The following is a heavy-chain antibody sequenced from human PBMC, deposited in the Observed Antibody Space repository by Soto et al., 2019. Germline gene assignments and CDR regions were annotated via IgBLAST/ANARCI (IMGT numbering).Heavy chain of an antibody. CDR3: AKRMAWQWLVPGYFDY. J-gene: IGHJ4*02. CDR2: ISGSGGST. Sequence: PGGSLRLSCAASGFTFSSYAMSWVRQAPGKGLEWVSAISGSGGSTYYADSVKGRFTISRDNSKNTLYLQMNSLRAEDTAVYYCAKRMAWQWLVPGYFDYWGQGTLVTSPQ. CDR1: GFTFSSYA. D-gene: IGHD6-19*01. V-gene: IGHV3-23*01.